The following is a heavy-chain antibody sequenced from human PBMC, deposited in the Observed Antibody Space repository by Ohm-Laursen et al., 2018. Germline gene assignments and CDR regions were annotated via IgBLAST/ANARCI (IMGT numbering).Heavy chain of an antibody. J-gene: IGHJ4*02. Sequence: SLRLSCSASGFTFSSYWMSWVRQAPGKGLEWVANIKQDGSEKYYVDSVKSRFTISRDNAKNSLYLQMNSLRAEDTAVYYCARGRGYSYGYYAYWGQGTLVTVSS. V-gene: IGHV3-7*04. CDR2: IKQDGSEK. CDR1: GFTFSSYW. D-gene: IGHD5-18*01. CDR3: ARGRGYSYGYYAY.